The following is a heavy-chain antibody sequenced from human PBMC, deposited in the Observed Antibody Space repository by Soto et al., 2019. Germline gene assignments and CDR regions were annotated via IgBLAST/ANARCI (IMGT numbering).Heavy chain of an antibody. CDR2: IFSGGST. CDR1: GFTVFNNY. Sequence: EVQLVETGGGLVQPGGSLRLSCAASGFTVFNNYMSWVRQAPGEGLEWVSVIFSGGSTSYADSVKGRFTVSRDSSKNTLYIQMNSLRAEDTAVYYCATHPSSLKWGQGPLVTVSP. V-gene: IGHV3-53*02. CDR3: ATHPSSLK. J-gene: IGHJ4*02.